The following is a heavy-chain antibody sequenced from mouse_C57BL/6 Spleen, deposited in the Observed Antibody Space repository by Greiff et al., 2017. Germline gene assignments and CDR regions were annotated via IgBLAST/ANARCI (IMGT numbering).Heavy chain of an antibody. J-gene: IGHJ4*01. CDR1: GYTFTDYY. CDR3: AKTTGSLYAMDY. V-gene: IGHV1-76*01. D-gene: IGHD1-1*01. Sequence: VQLQQSGAELVRPGASVKLSCKASGYTFTDYYINWVKQRPGQGLEWIARIFPGSGNTYYNEKFKGKATLTAEKSSSTAYMQLSSLTSEDSAVYFCAKTTGSLYAMDYWGQGTSVTVSS. CDR2: IFPGSGNT.